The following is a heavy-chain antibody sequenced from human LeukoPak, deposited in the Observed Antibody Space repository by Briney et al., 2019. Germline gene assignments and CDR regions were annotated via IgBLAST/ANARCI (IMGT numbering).Heavy chain of an antibody. CDR3: AKVRDSFVVRGLLFDS. V-gene: IGHV3-23*01. CDR2: ISGTGGST. Sequence: GGSLRLSCVASGFTFSSYWMTWVRQAPGKGLEWVSAISGTGGSTYYADSVKGRFTISRDNSKNTLYLQMNSLRAEDTAVYYCAKVRDSFVVRGLLFDSWGQGTLVTVSS. CDR1: GFTFSSYW. J-gene: IGHJ4*02. D-gene: IGHD3-10*01.